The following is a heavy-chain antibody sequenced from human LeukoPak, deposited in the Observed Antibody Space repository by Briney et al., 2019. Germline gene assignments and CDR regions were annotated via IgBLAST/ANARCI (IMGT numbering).Heavy chain of an antibody. CDR2: IDPSDSYT. CDR3: ARLDDSSWSNVDC. D-gene: IGHD6-13*01. J-gene: IGHJ4*02. V-gene: IGHV5-10-1*01. Sequence: GESLKISCKGSGYSFTDYWISWVRQMPGKGLEWMGRIDPSDSYTNYSPSFQGHVTISVDRSSSTAYLQWRSLKASDTAMYYCARLDDSSWSNVDCWGQGTLVTVSS. CDR1: GYSFTDYW.